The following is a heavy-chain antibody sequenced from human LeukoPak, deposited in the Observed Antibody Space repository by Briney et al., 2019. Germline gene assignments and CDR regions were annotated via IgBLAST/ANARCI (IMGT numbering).Heavy chain of an antibody. Sequence: ASVKVSCKASGYTFTSYDINWVRQATGQGLEWMGWMNPNSGNTGYAQKFQGRVAMTRNTSISTAYMELSSLRSEDTAVYYCASTAVRAAAAGTQKPRFDPWGQGTLVTVSS. V-gene: IGHV1-8*01. CDR1: GYTFTSYD. J-gene: IGHJ5*02. CDR2: MNPNSGNT. D-gene: IGHD6-13*01. CDR3: ASTAVRAAAAGTQKPRFDP.